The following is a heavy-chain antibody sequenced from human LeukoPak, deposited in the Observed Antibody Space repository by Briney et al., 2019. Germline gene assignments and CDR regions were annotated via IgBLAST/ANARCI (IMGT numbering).Heavy chain of an antibody. D-gene: IGHD5-24*01. CDR3: ARHEDEDGYNAKPIDY. Sequence: SETLSLTCTVSVDSISRTNNYWGWVRQPPGKGLEWIGTIHSSGSITYYSPSLKSRVTISIDTSKNQFSLKLSSVTAADTAAYFCARHEDEDGYNAKPIDYWGQGTLVTVSS. V-gene: IGHV4-39*01. CDR2: IHSSGSIT. CDR1: VDSISRTNNY. J-gene: IGHJ4*02.